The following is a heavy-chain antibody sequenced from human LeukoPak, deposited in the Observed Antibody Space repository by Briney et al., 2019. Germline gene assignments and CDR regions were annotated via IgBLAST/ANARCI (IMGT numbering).Heavy chain of an antibody. CDR2: TYYRSKWYN. CDR3: ARDLEMATTASPLPYYFDY. Sequence: SQTLSLTCAISGDSVSSNSAAWDWISQSPSRGLEWLGRTYYRSKWYNDYAVSVKSRITINPDTSKNQFSLQLNSVTPEDTAVYYCARDLEMATTASPLPYYFDYWGQGTLVTLSS. J-gene: IGHJ4*02. V-gene: IGHV6-1*01. D-gene: IGHD5-24*01. CDR1: GDSVSSNSAA.